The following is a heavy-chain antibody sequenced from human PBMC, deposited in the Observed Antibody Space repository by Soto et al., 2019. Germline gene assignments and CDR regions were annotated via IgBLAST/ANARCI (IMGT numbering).Heavy chain of an antibody. Sequence: GGSLRLSCAASGFTFSSYWMHWVRQAPGKGLVWVSRINSDGSSTSYADSVKGRFTISRDNAKNTLYLQMNSLRAEDTAVYYCAREAQYNWNDENNWFDPWGQGTLVTVSS. J-gene: IGHJ5*02. V-gene: IGHV3-74*01. D-gene: IGHD1-20*01. CDR2: INSDGSST. CDR3: AREAQYNWNDENNWFDP. CDR1: GFTFSSYW.